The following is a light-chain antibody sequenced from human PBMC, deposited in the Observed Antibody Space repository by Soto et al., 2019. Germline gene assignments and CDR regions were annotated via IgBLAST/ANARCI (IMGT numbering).Light chain of an antibody. Sequence: EIVLTQSPGTLSLSPGERATLSCRASQSVSSSFLAWYQQTPGQAPRLLISGASSRATCIPDRFSGSGSGTDFALTISRLEAEDFAVYYCQQDDSSPRTFGQGTKLEIK. J-gene: IGKJ2*01. CDR3: QQDDSSPRT. CDR2: GAS. CDR1: QSVSSSF. V-gene: IGKV3-20*01.